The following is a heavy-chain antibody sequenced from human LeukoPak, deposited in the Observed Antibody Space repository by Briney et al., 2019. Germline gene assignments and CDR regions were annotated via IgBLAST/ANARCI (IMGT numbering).Heavy chain of an antibody. CDR1: GGSISSYY. D-gene: IGHD3-10*01. Sequence: PSETLSLTCTVSGGSISSYYWSWIRQPPGKGLEWIGYIYYSGSTNYNPSLKSRVTISVDTSKNQFSLKLSSVTAADTAVYYCARGSLLLWFGKDPHNWFDPWGQGTLVTVSS. J-gene: IGHJ5*02. CDR2: IYYSGST. V-gene: IGHV4-59*01. CDR3: ARGSLLLWFGKDPHNWFDP.